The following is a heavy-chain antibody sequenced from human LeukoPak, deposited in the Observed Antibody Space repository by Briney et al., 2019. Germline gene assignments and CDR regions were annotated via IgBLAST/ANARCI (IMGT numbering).Heavy chain of an antibody. CDR1: GGSFSGYY. V-gene: IGHV4-34*01. CDR2: INHSGST. CDR3: ARHPTVGSGTYYGYYYYYGMDV. J-gene: IGHJ6*02. D-gene: IGHD1-26*01. Sequence: SETLSLTCAVYGGSFSGYYWSWIRQPPGKGLEWIGEINHSGSTNYNPPLKSRVTISVDTSKNQFSLKLSSVTTADTAVYYCARHPTVGSGTYYGYYYYYGMDVWGQGTTVTVSS.